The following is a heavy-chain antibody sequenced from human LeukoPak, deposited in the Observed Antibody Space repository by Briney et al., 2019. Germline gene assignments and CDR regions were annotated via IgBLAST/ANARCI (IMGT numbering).Heavy chain of an antibody. J-gene: IGHJ5*02. D-gene: IGHD5-12*01. Sequence: GGSLRLSCAASGFTFRKFDMHWVRQPTGKGLEWVSGISSSGDTFYQDSVKGRFTISRENGENSLFLQLNSLRTGDTAVYYCVRALYNSGQFDPWGQGTLVTVSS. CDR3: VRALYNSGQFDP. V-gene: IGHV3-13*04. CDR1: GFTFRKFD. CDR2: ISSSGDT.